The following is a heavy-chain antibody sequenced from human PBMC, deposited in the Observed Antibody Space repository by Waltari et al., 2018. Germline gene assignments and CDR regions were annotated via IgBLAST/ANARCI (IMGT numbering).Heavy chain of an antibody. D-gene: IGHD3-10*01. J-gene: IGHJ6*02. V-gene: IGHV4-39*01. CDR2: IYYSGST. Sequence: QLQLQESGPGLVKPSETLSLTCTVSGGSISSSSYYWGWIRQPPGKGLEWIGSIYYSGSTCYNPSLKSRVTISVDTSKNQFSLKLSSVTAADTAVYYCARVLLWFGGRSYYYYGMDVWGQGTTVTVSS. CDR3: ARVLLWFGGRSYYYYGMDV. CDR1: GGSISSSSYY.